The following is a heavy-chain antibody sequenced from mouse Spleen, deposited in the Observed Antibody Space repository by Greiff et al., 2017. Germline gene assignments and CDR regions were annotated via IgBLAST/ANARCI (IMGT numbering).Heavy chain of an antibody. CDR3: ARGAHWDPFDY. Sequence: EVQVVESGPSLVKPSQTLSLTCSVTGDSITSGYWNWIRKFPGNKLEYMGYISYSGSTYYNPSLKSRISITRDTSKNQYYLQLNSVTIEDTATYYCARGAHWDPFDYWGQGTTLTVSS. V-gene: IGHV3-8*02. CDR2: ISYSGST. CDR1: GDSITSGY. D-gene: IGHD4-1*01. J-gene: IGHJ2*01.